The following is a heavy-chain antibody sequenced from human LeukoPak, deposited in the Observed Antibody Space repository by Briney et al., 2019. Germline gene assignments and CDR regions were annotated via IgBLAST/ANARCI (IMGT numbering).Heavy chain of an antibody. CDR1: GYTFTSYG. CDR2: IGAYNGNT. Sequence: ASVKVSCKASGYTFTSYGISWVRQAPGQGLEWMGWIGAYNGNTNYAQKLQGRVTMTTDTSTSTAYMELRSLRSDDTAVYYCARVLKYYYDSSGSYYFDYWGQGTLVTVSS. D-gene: IGHD3-22*01. J-gene: IGHJ4*02. V-gene: IGHV1-18*01. CDR3: ARVLKYYYDSSGSYYFDY.